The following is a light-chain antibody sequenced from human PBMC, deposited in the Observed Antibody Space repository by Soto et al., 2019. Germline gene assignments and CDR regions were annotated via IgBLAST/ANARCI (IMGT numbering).Light chain of an antibody. CDR2: DVS. Sequence: QSALTQPRSVSGSPGQSVTISCTGTSSDIGGYNYVSWYQQHPGKAPKLMISDVSRRPSGVPDRFSGSKSGNTASLIISGLHAEDEADYFCCSYAGSFTVVFGGGTQLTVL. CDR3: CSYAGSFTVV. J-gene: IGLJ2*01. V-gene: IGLV2-11*01. CDR1: SSDIGGYNY.